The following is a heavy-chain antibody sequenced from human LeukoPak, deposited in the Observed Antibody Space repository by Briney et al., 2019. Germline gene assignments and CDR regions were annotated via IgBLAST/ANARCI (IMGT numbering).Heavy chain of an antibody. V-gene: IGHV4-59*01. D-gene: IGHD1-1*01. CDR3: ARDTNWFDP. CDR1: GASISSYF. CDR2: SGST. J-gene: IGHJ5*02. Sequence: PSETLSLTCTVSGASISSYFWTWIRQPPGKGLEWIGYSGSTNYNPSLKSRVTMSVDTSKNQFSLRLTSVTAADTAMYYCARDTNWFDPWGLGTLVTVST.